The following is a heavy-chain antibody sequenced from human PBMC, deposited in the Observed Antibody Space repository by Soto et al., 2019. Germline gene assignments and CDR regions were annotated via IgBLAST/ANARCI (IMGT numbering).Heavy chain of an antibody. J-gene: IGHJ6*02. CDR2: IIPIFGTA. V-gene: IGHV1-69*13. Sequence: ASVKVSCKASGGTFSSYAISWVRQAPGQGLEWMGGIIPIFGTANYAQKFQGRVTITADESTSTAYMELSSLRSEDTDVYYCARDQVAAAGKLRETDYYYYYGMDVWGQRTTVTVSS. D-gene: IGHD6-13*01. CDR1: GGTFSSYA. CDR3: ARDQVAAAGKLRETDYYYYYGMDV.